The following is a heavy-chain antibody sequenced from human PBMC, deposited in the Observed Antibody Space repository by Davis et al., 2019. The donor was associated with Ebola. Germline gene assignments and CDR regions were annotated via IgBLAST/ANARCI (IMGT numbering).Heavy chain of an antibody. CDR2: IYPSDSET. CDR3: ARHAHVGNYRYYPMDV. D-gene: IGHD1-7*01. Sequence: GESLKISCKTSGYSFTTKWIGWVRQMPGKGLEWMGIIYPSDSETRYNPSFQGHVTISVDKSTTTAYLQWSSLEASDSAIYYCARHAHVGNYRYYPMDVWGQGTTVTVSS. V-gene: IGHV5-51*01. J-gene: IGHJ6*02. CDR1: GYSFTTKW.